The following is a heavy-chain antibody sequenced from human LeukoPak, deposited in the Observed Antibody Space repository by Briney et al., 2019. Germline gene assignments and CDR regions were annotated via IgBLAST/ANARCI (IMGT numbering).Heavy chain of an antibody. CDR1: GFTFSSYA. Sequence: GGSLSLSCAASGFTFSSYAMSWVRQPPGKGLEWVSAISGSGGTTYYADSVKGRFTISRDNSKNTLYLQMNSLRAEDTAVYYCAKDYAVTPYYFDYWGQGTLVTVSS. CDR3: AKDYAVTPYYFDY. V-gene: IGHV3-23*01. D-gene: IGHD4-17*01. J-gene: IGHJ4*02. CDR2: ISGSGGTT.